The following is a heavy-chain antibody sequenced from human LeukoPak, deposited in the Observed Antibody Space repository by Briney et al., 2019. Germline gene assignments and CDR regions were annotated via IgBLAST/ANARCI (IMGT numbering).Heavy chain of an antibody. D-gene: IGHD2-15*01. CDR1: GYTLTELS. Sequence: ASVKVSCKVSGYTLTELSMHWVRQAPGKGLEWMGGFDPEDGATIYAQEFQGRVTITADESTSTAYMELSSLRSEDTAVYYCAVAAYYFDYWGQGTLVTVSS. V-gene: IGHV1-24*01. CDR3: AVAAYYFDY. J-gene: IGHJ4*02. CDR2: FDPEDGAT.